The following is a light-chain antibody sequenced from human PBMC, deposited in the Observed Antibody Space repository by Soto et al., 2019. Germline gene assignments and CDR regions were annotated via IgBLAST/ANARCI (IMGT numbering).Light chain of an antibody. CDR1: SSNIGAGYD. V-gene: IGLV1-40*01. CDR3: QSFGSSLSGYV. J-gene: IGLJ1*01. CDR2: GNS. Sequence: QSVLTQPPSVSGAPGQRVTISCTGSSSNIGAGYDVHWYQQLPGTAPKLLIYGNSNRPSGVPDRFSGSKSGTSASLAITGLQAEDEADYYCQSFGSSLSGYVFGTGTK.